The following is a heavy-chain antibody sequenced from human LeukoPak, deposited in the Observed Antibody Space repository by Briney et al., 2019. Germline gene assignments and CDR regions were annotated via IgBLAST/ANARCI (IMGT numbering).Heavy chain of an antibody. Sequence: ASVKVSCKASGGTFTNYAINWVRQAPGQGLEWMGRIIPILDVTNYAQKFQGRVTITADESTSTAYMELSSLRSEDTAVYYCARTVDTAMVSHWFDPWGQGTLVTVSS. CDR3: ARTVDTAMVSHWFDP. D-gene: IGHD5-18*01. J-gene: IGHJ5*02. V-gene: IGHV1-69*04. CDR1: GGTFTNYA. CDR2: IIPILDVT.